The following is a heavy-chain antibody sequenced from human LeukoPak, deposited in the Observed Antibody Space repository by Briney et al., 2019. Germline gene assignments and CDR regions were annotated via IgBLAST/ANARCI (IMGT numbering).Heavy chain of an antibody. Sequence: ASVKVSCKASGGTFSSYAISWVRQAPGQGLEWMGGIIPIFGTANYAQKFQGRVTITADESTSTAYMELSSPRSEDTAVYYCATDSSIVGTTGDYWGQGTLVTVSS. J-gene: IGHJ4*02. V-gene: IGHV1-69*13. CDR2: IIPIFGTA. CDR3: ATDSSIVGTTGDY. D-gene: IGHD1-26*01. CDR1: GGTFSSYA.